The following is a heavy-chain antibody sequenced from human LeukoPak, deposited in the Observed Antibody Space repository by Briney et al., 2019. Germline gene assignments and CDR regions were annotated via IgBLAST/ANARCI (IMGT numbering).Heavy chain of an antibody. D-gene: IGHD3-3*01. CDR1: GFTISSYW. J-gene: IGHJ6*02. V-gene: IGHV3-7*01. CDR3: ARATYYDFWSGYYMMGPADYYGMDV. Sequence: GGSLRLSCAASGFTISSYWMSWVGQALGKGLEWVANIKQDGSEKYYVDSVKGRFTISRDNAKNSLYLQMNSLRAEDTAVYYCARATYYDFWSGYYMMGPADYYGMDVWGQGTTVTVSS. CDR2: IKQDGSEK.